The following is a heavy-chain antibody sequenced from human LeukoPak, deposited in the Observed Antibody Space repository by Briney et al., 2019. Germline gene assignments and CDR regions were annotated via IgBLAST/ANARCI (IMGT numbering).Heavy chain of an antibody. D-gene: IGHD1-26*01. V-gene: IGHV3-11*04. CDR3: AREPYSGSYSGDFDY. CDR2: ISSSGSTV. J-gene: IGHJ4*02. CDR1: GFTFSDYY. Sequence: GGSLRLSCAASGFTFSDYYMSWIRQAPGKGLEWVSYISSSGSTVKYADSVKGRFTISRDNAKNSLYLQMNSLRAEDTAVYYCAREPYSGSYSGDFDYWGQGTLVTVSS.